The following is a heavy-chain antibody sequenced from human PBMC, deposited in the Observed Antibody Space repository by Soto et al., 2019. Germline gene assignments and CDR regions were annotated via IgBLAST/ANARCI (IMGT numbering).Heavy chain of an antibody. V-gene: IGHV1-18*01. CDR2: ISPHKGNT. Sequence: QVQLVQSGAEVKKPGASVKASCKASGYTFITIGISWVRQAPGQGLEWMGWISPHKGNTNYAQNFQGRVTMTTDTSTSTAYMELRSLRSDDTAVYYCVRDLDASGSYYTDYWGQGTLVTVSS. CDR3: VRDLDASGSYYTDY. D-gene: IGHD3-10*01. CDR1: GYTFITIG. J-gene: IGHJ4*02.